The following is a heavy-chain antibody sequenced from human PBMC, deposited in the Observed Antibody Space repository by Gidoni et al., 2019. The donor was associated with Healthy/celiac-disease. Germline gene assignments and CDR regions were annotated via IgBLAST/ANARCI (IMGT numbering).Heavy chain of an antibody. CDR1: GFSVSTYS. J-gene: IGHJ4*02. V-gene: IGHV3-21*01. CDR2: ISSSSSYI. D-gene: IGHD6-13*01. CDR3: ARDREQLRTRYYFDY. Sequence: EVQLVESGGGLVKPGGSLRLACAASGFSVSTYSMTWVSQAPGKGLEWVSSISSSSSYIYYADSVKGRFTISRDNAKNSLYLQMNSLRAEDTAVYYCARDREQLRTRYYFDYWGQGTLVTVSS.